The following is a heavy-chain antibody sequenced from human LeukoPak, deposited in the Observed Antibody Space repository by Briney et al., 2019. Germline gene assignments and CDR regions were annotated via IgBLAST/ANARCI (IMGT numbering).Heavy chain of an antibody. J-gene: IGHJ3*02. Sequence: GGSLRLSCAASGFTFSGYAMSWVRQAPGKGLEWVSGISDAGIINYMDSVKGRFTISRDNSKYKLYLQMNSLRAEGTAVYYCARQFGRCGSSWYDSAFDIWGQGTMVTVSS. D-gene: IGHD6-13*01. CDR3: ARQFGRCGSSWYDSAFDI. V-gene: IGHV3-23*01. CDR2: ISDAGII. CDR1: GFTFSGYA.